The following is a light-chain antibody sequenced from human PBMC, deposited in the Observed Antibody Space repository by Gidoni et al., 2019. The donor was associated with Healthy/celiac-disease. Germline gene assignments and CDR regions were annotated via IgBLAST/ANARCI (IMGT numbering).Light chain of an antibody. CDR1: QSISSY. Sequence: DIQMTQYPSSLSASVGDRVTITCRASQSISSYFNWYQQKSGKAPKLLIYAASSLQSGVPSMFSGSGSGTDFTLTISSLQPEDFATYYCQQSYSTPYTFGQGTKLEIK. CDR3: QQSYSTPYT. CDR2: AAS. J-gene: IGKJ2*01. V-gene: IGKV1-39*01.